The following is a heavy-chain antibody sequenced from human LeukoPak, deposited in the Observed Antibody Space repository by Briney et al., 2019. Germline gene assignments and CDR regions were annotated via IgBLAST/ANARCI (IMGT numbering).Heavy chain of an antibody. J-gene: IGHJ4*02. CDR1: GGSISSYY. V-gene: IGHV4-4*07. D-gene: IGHD1-7*01. Sequence: SETLSLTCSVSGGSISSYYWSWIRQPAVKGLEWIGRIHTSGSTNYNPSLKSRVTMSVDTSKNQFSLRLSSVTAADTAVYYCARQNYGGKRFGDYWGQGTLVTVSS. CDR2: IHTSGST. CDR3: ARQNYGGKRFGDY.